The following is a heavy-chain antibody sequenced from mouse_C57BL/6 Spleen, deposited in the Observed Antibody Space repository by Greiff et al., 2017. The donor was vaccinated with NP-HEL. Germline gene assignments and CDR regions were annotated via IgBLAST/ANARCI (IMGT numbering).Heavy chain of an antibody. CDR2: IYPGDGDT. CDR3: ARSDYYGSSSRAMDY. J-gene: IGHJ4*01. D-gene: IGHD1-1*01. Sequence: QVQLKESGPELVKPGASVKISCKASGYAFSSSWMNWVKQRPGKGLGWIGRIYPGDGDTNYNGKFKGKATLTADKSSSTAYMQLSSLTSEDSAVYFCARSDYYGSSSRAMDYWGQGTSVTVSS. V-gene: IGHV1-82*01. CDR1: GYAFSSSW.